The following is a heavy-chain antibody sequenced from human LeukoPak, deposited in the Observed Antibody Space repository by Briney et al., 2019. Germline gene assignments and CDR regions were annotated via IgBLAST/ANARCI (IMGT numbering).Heavy chain of an antibody. CDR2: IGSMSDYK. V-gene: IGHV3-21*01. Sequence: GGSLRLSCAASGFTFSSYSMNWVRQAPGKGLEWVSSIGSMSDYKYYADSVKGRFTISRDDAKNSLYLQMNSLRAEDTAVYYCARLPELPGFGDYWGQGTLVTVSS. D-gene: IGHD3-10*01. J-gene: IGHJ4*02. CDR3: ARLPELPGFGDY. CDR1: GFTFSSYS.